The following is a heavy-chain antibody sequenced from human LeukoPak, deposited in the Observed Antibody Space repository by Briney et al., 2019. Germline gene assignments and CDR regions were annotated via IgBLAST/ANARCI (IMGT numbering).Heavy chain of an antibody. CDR1: GFTFDDYA. CDR3: AKANSGSSRYYYYGMDV. D-gene: IGHD3-22*01. J-gene: IGHJ6*02. V-gene: IGHV3-9*01. Sequence: SLRLSCAASGFTFDDYAMHWVRQAPGKGLEWVSGISWNSGSIGYVDSVKGRFTVSRDNSKNTLYLQMNSLRAEDTAVYYCAKANSGSSRYYYYGMDVWGQGTTVTVSS. CDR2: ISWNSGSI.